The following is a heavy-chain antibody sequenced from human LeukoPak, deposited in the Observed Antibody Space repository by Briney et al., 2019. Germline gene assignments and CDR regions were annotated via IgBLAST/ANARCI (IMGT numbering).Heavy chain of an antibody. CDR1: GGSFSGYY. CDR3: ARGPGDYDILAAY. V-gene: IGHV4-34*01. D-gene: IGHD3-9*01. Sequence: PSETLSLTCAVYGGSFSGYYWSWIRQPPGKGLEWIGEINHSGSTNYNPSLKSRVTISVDTSKNQFSPKLSSVTAADTAVYYCARGPGDYDILAAYWGQGTLVTVSS. J-gene: IGHJ4*02. CDR2: INHSGST.